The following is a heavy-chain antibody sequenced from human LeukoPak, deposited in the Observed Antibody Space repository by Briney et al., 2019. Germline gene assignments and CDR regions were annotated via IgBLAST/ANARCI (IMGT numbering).Heavy chain of an antibody. Sequence: ASVKVSCKASGYTFTSYGINWVRQATGQGLEWMGWMNPNSGNTGYAQKFQGRVTMTRNTSISTAYMELSSLRSEDTAVYYCARGSRRVVPAAMGYWGQGTLVTVSS. V-gene: IGHV1-8*02. CDR3: ARGSRRVVPAAMGY. CDR1: GYTFTSYG. J-gene: IGHJ4*02. CDR2: MNPNSGNT. D-gene: IGHD2-2*01.